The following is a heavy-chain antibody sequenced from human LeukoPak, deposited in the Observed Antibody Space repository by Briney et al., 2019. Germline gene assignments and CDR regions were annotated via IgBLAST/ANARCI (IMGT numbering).Heavy chain of an antibody. Sequence: GGSLRLSCAASGFTFSSYWMSWVRQAPGKGLEWVANIKQDGSEKYYVDSVKGRFAISRDNAKNSLYLQMNSLRAEDTAVYYCASFPPYMVRTDAFDIWGQGTMVTVSS. CDR3: ASFPPYMVRTDAFDI. J-gene: IGHJ3*02. D-gene: IGHD3-10*01. CDR2: IKQDGSEK. CDR1: GFTFSSYW. V-gene: IGHV3-7*01.